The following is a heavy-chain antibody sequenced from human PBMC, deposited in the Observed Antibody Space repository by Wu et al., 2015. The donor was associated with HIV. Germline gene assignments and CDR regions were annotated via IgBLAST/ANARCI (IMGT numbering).Heavy chain of an antibody. D-gene: IGHD1-26*01. J-gene: IGHJ5*02. CDR2: INPNSGGT. CDR1: GYTFTSYD. V-gene: IGHV1-2*02. Sequence: QVQLVQSGAEVKKPGASVKVSCKASGYTFTSYDINWVRQAPGQGLEWMGWINPNSGGTNYAQKFQGRVTMTRDTSISTAYMELSRLRSDDTAVYYCAREFGSPRWFDPWGQGTLVTVSS. CDR3: AREFGSPRWFDP.